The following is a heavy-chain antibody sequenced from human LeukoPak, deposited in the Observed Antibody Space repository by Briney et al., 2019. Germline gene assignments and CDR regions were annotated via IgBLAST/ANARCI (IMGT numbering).Heavy chain of an antibody. Sequence: GGSLRLSCAASGFTFRNHWMHWVRQTPGKGLVWVSRISSDGSSTTYADSVKGRFTISRDNAKNTLYLQMNNLRAEDTATYYCARDQRVTGRPDVDYWGQGTLVIVSS. CDR1: GFTFRNHW. CDR2: ISSDGSST. CDR3: ARDQRVTGRPDVDY. J-gene: IGHJ4*02. V-gene: IGHV3-74*03. D-gene: IGHD6-6*01.